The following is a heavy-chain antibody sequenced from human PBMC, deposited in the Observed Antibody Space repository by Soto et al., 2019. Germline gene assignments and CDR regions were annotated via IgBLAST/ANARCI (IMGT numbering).Heavy chain of an antibody. CDR3: AIGDSTGHGYYYYGMDV. CDR2: IDPSDSYT. V-gene: IGHV5-10-1*01. Sequence: PGESLKISCKGSGYSFTSYWISWVRQMPGKGLEWMGRIDPSDSYTNYSPSFQGHVTISADKSISTAYLQWSSLKASDTAMYYCAIGDSTGHGYYYYGMDVWGQGTTVTVSS. J-gene: IGHJ6*02. D-gene: IGHD3-22*01. CDR1: GYSFTSYW.